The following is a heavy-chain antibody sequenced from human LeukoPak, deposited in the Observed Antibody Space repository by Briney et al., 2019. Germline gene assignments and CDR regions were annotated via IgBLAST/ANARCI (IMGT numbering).Heavy chain of an antibody. CDR1: GYTFTGYH. J-gene: IGHJ4*02. Sequence: ASVKVSCKASGYTFTGYHMHWVRQAPGQGLEWMAWINPNSGGTYYAQNFHDRITKTRDTSISTAYMELSRLRSDDTAIYYCARANALYCSSTSCLFDYWGQGTLVTVSS. V-gene: IGHV1-2*02. CDR2: INPNSGGT. D-gene: IGHD2-2*01. CDR3: ARANALYCSSTSCLFDY.